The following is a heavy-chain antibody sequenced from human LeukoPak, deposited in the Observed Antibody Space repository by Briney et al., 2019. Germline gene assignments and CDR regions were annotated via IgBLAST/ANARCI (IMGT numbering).Heavy chain of an antibody. CDR1: GGSISSYY. D-gene: IGHD6-13*01. J-gene: IGHJ5*02. CDR3: AREGTDRSSWYHWFDP. V-gene: IGHV4-59*12. Sequence: PSETLSLTCTVSGGSISSYYWSWIRQPPGEGLEWIGYIFYSGSTNYNPSLKSRVTISVDTSKNQFSLRLSSVTAADTAVYYCAREGTDRSSWYHWFDPWGQGTLVTVSS. CDR2: IFYSGST.